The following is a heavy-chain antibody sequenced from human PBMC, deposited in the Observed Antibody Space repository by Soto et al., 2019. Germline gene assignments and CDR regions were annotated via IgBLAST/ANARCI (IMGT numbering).Heavy chain of an antibody. J-gene: IGHJ4*02. Sequence: PSETLALTCTVSGASITFGGYSWSWIRQTPGKGLEWIGYINHLETTFYNPSFESRLTLSIDRAKNQFSLRLHSMSAADRAVYFCERGVGSDPFDYWGQGIPVTVSS. V-gene: IGHV4-30-2*01. D-gene: IGHD5-12*01. CDR1: GASITFGGYS. CDR2: INHLETT. CDR3: ERGVGSDPFDY.